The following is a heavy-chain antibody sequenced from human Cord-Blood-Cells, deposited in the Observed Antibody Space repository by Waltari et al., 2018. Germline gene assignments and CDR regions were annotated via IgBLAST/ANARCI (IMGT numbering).Heavy chain of an antibody. D-gene: IGHD5-12*01. V-gene: IGHV1-2*02. Sequence: QVQLVQSGAEVKKPGASVKVSCKASGYTFTGYYMHWVRQAPGQGLEWMGWINPNSGGTNYAQKFQGRVTMTRDTSISTAYMELSRLRSDDTAVYYCARDEDGYKYSRSANYWGQGTLVTVSS. CDR1: GYTFTGYY. J-gene: IGHJ4*02. CDR2: INPNSGGT. CDR3: ARDEDGYKYSRSANY.